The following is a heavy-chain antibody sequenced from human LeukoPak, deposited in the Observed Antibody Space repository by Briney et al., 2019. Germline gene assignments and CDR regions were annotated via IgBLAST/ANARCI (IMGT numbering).Heavy chain of an antibody. V-gene: IGHV4-30-2*01. CDR2: IYHSGRGST. J-gene: IGHJ6*02. D-gene: IGHD3-3*01. Sequence: SESLSLTCTVSGGSISSGGHSWSWIRHPPGKALKGIGYIYHSGRGSTYYNPSLKSRVTISIDKSKNQFSLKLNSVTAADTAVYYCARINDFWSGPTLDVWGQGTTVTVSS. CDR3: ARINDFWSGPTLDV. CDR1: GGSISSGGHS.